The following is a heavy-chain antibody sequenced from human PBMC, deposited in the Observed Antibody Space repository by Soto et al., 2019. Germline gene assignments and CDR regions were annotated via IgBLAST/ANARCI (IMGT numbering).Heavy chain of an antibody. CDR3: AREIATTGEYYFDY. CDR1: GFTFSSYW. Sequence: XXSLRLSYAASGFTFSSYWMHWVLQAPGKGLVWVSRINRDGSSTSYADPARGRVTISRDNAKNTLYLQVNSLRAEDTAVYYCAREIATTGEYYFDYWGQGILVTVSS. D-gene: IGHD6-13*01. CDR2: INRDGSST. V-gene: IGHV3-74*01. J-gene: IGHJ4*02.